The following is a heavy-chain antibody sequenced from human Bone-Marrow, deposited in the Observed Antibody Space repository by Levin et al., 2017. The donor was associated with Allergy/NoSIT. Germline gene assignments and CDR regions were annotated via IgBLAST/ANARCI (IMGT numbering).Heavy chain of an antibody. J-gene: IGHJ3*02. CDR3: ARLLVVVATYPRDAFDI. Sequence: TSSETLSLTCTVSGGSISSGGYYWSWIRQHPGKGLEWIGYIYYSGSTYFNPSLRSRLTISVDTSKNQFSLRLSSVTAADTAVYYCARLLVVVATYPRDAFDIWGQGTMVTVSS. CDR1: GGSISSGGYY. V-gene: IGHV4-31*03. D-gene: IGHD2-15*01. CDR2: IYYSGST.